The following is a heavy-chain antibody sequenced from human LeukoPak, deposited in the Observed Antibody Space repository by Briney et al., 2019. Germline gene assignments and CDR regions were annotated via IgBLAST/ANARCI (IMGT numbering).Heavy chain of an antibody. V-gene: IGHV4-61*02. CDR2: IYTSGST. CDR3: ARVRARNIVVVPAALFDY. Sequence: SETLSLTCTVSGGSISSGSYYWSWIRQPAGKGLEWIGRIYTSGSTNYNPSLKSRVTISVDTPKNQFSLKLSSVTAADTAVYYCARVRARNIVVVPAALFDYWGQGTLVTVSS. J-gene: IGHJ4*02. D-gene: IGHD2-2*01. CDR1: GGSISSGSYY.